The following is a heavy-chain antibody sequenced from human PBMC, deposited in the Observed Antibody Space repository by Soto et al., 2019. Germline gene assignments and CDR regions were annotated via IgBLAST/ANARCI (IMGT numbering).Heavy chain of an antibody. Sequence: EVQLVESGGGLVKPGGSLRISCAASGFIFTSYTMNWVRRAPGKGLEWVSSISSSSTNIHYADSVKGRFTISRDNAKKSLYLQMNSLRAEDTAVYYCARGPLYYFDYWGQGTLVTVSS. V-gene: IGHV3-21*02. J-gene: IGHJ4*02. CDR2: ISSSSTNI. CDR1: GFIFTSYT. CDR3: ARGPLYYFDY.